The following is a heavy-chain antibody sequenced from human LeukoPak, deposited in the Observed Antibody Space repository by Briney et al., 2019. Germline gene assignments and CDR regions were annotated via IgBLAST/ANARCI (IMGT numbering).Heavy chain of an antibody. CDR1: GFTVSSSY. J-gene: IGHJ4*02. Sequence: GGSLRLSCAASGFTVSSSYMTWVRQAPGKGLEWVSVIYSSGSTYYVDSVKGRFTISRDNSKNTLYLQMNSLRAEDTAVYYCARRNYCSSTSCYYFDYWGQGTLVTVSS. CDR2: IYSSGST. V-gene: IGHV3-66*04. D-gene: IGHD2-2*01. CDR3: ARRNYCSSTSCYYFDY.